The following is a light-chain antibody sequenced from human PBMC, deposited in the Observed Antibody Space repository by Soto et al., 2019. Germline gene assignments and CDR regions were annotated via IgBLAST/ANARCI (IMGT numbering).Light chain of an antibody. Sequence: QSVLTQSPSASASLGASVKLTCTLSSGHSNYAIAWHQQQSEKGPRYLMKLNSDGSHSKGDGIPDRFSGSSSGAERHLTISSLQSDDEPDYSRQTWGSGIVVFGGGTKLTVL. J-gene: IGLJ2*01. V-gene: IGLV4-69*01. CDR1: SGHSNYA. CDR2: LNSDGSH. CDR3: QTWGSGIVV.